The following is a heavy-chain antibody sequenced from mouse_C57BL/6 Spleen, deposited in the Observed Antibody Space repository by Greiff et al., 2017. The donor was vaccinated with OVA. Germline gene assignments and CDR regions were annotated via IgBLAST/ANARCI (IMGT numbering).Heavy chain of an antibody. CDR3: ASYYGNHGDY. D-gene: IGHD2-1*01. V-gene: IGHV1-74*01. CDR2: IHPSDSDT. J-gene: IGHJ2*01. CDR1: GSTFTSYW. Sequence: QVQLQQPGADLVKPGASLKVSCKPSGSTFTSYWRHWLKQRPGQGLEWIGRIHPSDSDTNYNQKFKGKATLTVDKSSSTAYMQLSSLTSEDSAVYYCASYYGNHGDYWGQGTTLTVSS.